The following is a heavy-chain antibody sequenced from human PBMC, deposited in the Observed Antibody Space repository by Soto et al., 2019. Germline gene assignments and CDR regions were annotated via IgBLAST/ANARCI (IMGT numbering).Heavy chain of an antibody. V-gene: IGHV3-30-3*01. J-gene: IGHJ4*02. CDR1: GFTFSHYA. CDR3: ARDRVYYYDSSGYYNFDF. Sequence: QVQLVESGGGVVQPGRSLRVSCAASGFTFSHYAMHWVRQAPGKGLEWVAVVSYDGTKQFYADSVQGRFTISRDSSKSTLYLQMNNLRDEDTAVYYCARDRVYYYDSSGYYNFDFWGQGTLVTVSS. CDR2: VSYDGTKQ. D-gene: IGHD3-22*01.